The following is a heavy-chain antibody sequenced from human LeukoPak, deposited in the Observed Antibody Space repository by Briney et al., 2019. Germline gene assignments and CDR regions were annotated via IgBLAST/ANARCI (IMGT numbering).Heavy chain of an antibody. CDR2: IKQDGSEK. D-gene: IGHD2-15*01. Sequence: GGSLRLSWAASGFTFSSYWMSWVRQAPGKGLEWVANIKQDGSEKYYVDSVKGRFTISRDNAKNSLYLQMNSLRAEDTAVYYCARGHYCSGGSCCTLFDYWGQGTLVTVSS. CDR1: GFTFSSYW. V-gene: IGHV3-7*04. J-gene: IGHJ4*02. CDR3: ARGHYCSGGSCCTLFDY.